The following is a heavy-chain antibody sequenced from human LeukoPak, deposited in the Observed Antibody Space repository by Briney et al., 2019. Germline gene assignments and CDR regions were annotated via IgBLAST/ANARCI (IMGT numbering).Heavy chain of an antibody. CDR2: INAGNGNT. J-gene: IGHJ3*02. CDR3: ALFVGIRSGSYVNDAFDI. V-gene: IGHV1-3*03. CDR1: GYTFTSYA. D-gene: IGHD1-26*01. Sequence: ASVKVSCKASGYTFTSYAMHWVRQAPGQRLEWMGWINAGNGNTKYSQEFQGRVTITRDTSASTAYMELSSLRSEDMAVYYCALFVGIRSGSYVNDAFDIWGQGTMVTVSS.